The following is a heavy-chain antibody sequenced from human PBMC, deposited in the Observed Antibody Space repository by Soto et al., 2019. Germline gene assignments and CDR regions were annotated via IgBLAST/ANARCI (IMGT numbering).Heavy chain of an antibody. CDR1: GVSMYTFY. CDR2: IYNSGST. V-gene: IGHV4-59*01. D-gene: IGHD3-16*01. Sequence: QVQLQESGPGVVKPSESLSLNCSVSGVSMYTFYWTWIRQPPGKGPEWIGDIYNSGSTNYSPSLKSRVTISIDTSKKQFSLTLSSVTAADTAVYYCARGLRTHDYAGYYLDYWGRGTLVTVSS. CDR3: ARGLRTHDYAGYYLDY. J-gene: IGHJ4*02.